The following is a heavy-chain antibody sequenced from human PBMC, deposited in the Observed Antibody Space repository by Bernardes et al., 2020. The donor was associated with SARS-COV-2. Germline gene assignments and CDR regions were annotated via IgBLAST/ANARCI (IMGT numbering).Heavy chain of an antibody. Sequence: GSLSLSCAASGFTVSSNYMSWVRPAPGKGLEWVSVIYSGGSTYYADSVKGRFTISRDNSKNTLYLQMNSLRAEDTAVYYCARDRYGRVDYWGQGTLVTVSS. CDR2: IYSGGST. D-gene: IGHD3-9*01. CDR3: ARDRYGRVDY. J-gene: IGHJ4*02. CDR1: GFTVSSNY. V-gene: IGHV3-53*01.